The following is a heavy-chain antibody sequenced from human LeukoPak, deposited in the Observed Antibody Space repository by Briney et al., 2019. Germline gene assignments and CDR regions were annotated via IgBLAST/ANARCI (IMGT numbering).Heavy chain of an antibody. CDR2: IQQHGSET. CDR1: GLTFSNYW. CDR3: ARGPPFDP. V-gene: IGHV3-7*01. Sequence: GGSLRLSCEGSGLTFSNYWMSWVRQAPGKGLEWVANIQQHGSETYYGDSVKGRFTISRDSFKNTVYLQMNSLRDEDTAVYYCARGPPFDPWGQGTLVTVSS. J-gene: IGHJ5*02.